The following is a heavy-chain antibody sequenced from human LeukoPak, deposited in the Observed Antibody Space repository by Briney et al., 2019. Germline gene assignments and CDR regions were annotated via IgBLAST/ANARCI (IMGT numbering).Heavy chain of an antibody. CDR1: GGSIRSSSYY. D-gene: IGHD2-21*02. Sequence: SETLSLTCTVSGGSIRSSSYYWGWIRQPPGKGLEWIGNIYYSGSTYYNPSLKSRVTISVDTSKNQFSLKLSSVTAADTAVYYCARYCGGDCVSFDYWGQGTLVTVSS. J-gene: IGHJ4*02. V-gene: IGHV4-39*01. CDR3: ARYCGGDCVSFDY. CDR2: IYYSGST.